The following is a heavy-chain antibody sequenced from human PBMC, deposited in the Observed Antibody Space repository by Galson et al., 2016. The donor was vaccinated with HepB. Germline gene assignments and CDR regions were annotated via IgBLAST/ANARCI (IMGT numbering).Heavy chain of an antibody. CDR1: GGSISRYY. CDR3: SRDFDPFDY. V-gene: IGHV4-59*01. CDR2: VFYTGTT. J-gene: IGHJ4*02. Sequence: SETLSLTCTVSGGSISRYYWSWIRQFPGKGLEWIGYVFYTGTTKYNPSLKRRVSISVDTSKNEFSLSLTSVTAADTAVYFCSRDFDPFDYWGQGVLVIVAS.